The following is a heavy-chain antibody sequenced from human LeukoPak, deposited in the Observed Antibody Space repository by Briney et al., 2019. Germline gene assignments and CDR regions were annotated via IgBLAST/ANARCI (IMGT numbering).Heavy chain of an antibody. CDR3: ARHSPCNGYTPKVLWITGAQNGKPPDAFDI. D-gene: IGHD5-12*01. V-gene: IGHV4-59*08. J-gene: IGHJ3*02. CDR2: IYYSGST. CDR1: GGSISSYY. Sequence: SETLSLTCSVSGGSISSYYWSWIRQPPGKGLEWNGYIYYSGSTNYNPSLKSRVTISVDTSKNQFSLKLSSVTAADTAVYYCARHSPCNGYTPKVLWITGAQNGKPPDAFDIWGQGTMVTVYS.